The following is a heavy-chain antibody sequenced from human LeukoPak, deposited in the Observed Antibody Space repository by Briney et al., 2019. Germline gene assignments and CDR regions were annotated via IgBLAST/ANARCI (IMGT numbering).Heavy chain of an antibody. D-gene: IGHD5-18*01. CDR1: GFTFSNAW. CDR3: TTRPGYSYGHILDY. CDR2: IKSKTDGGTT. J-gene: IGHJ4*02. Sequence: PGGSLRLSCAASGFTFSNAWMSWVRQAPGKGLEWVGRIKSKTDGGTTDYAAPVKGRFTISRDDSKNTLYLQMNSLKTEDTAVYYCTTRPGYSYGHILDYWGQGTLVTVSS. V-gene: IGHV3-15*01.